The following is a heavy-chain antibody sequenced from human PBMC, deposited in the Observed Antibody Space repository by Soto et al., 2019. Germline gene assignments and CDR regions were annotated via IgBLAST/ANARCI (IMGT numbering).Heavy chain of an antibody. CDR3: AVDIVVVVAADNWFDP. Sequence: EVQLLESGGGLVQPGGSLRLSCAASGFTFSSYAMSWVRQAPGKGLEWVSAISGSGGSTYYADSVKGRFTISRDNSKNTLYLQMNSLRAEDTAVHYCAVDIVVVVAADNWFDPWGQGTLVTVSS. CDR2: ISGSGGST. V-gene: IGHV3-23*01. D-gene: IGHD2-15*01. CDR1: GFTFSSYA. J-gene: IGHJ5*02.